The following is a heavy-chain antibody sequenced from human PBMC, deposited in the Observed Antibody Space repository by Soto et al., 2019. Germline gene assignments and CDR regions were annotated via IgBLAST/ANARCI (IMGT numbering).Heavy chain of an antibody. CDR1: GYTFTSYG. Sequence: ASVKVSCKASGYTFTSYGISWVRQAPGQGLERMGWISAYNGNTNYAQKLQGRVTMTTDTSTSTAYMELRSLRSDDTAVYYCARDHGGVASHYYYGMDVWGQGTTVTVSS. D-gene: IGHD3-3*01. CDR2: ISAYNGNT. CDR3: ARDHGGVASHYYYGMDV. V-gene: IGHV1-18*01. J-gene: IGHJ6*02.